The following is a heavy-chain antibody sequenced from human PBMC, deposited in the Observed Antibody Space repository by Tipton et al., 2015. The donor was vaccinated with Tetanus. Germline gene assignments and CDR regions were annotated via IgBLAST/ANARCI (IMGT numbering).Heavy chain of an antibody. J-gene: IGHJ4*02. CDR3: VRAPYNSPGKYYFDC. Sequence: LRLSCTVSGGSIRSGDYSWNWIRQPPGKGLEWLAYISPSGRTNSNYPLKSRITISQDKSKNHFSLRLTSVTAADTAIYYCVRAPYNSPGKYYFDCWGQGTLVTVSS. CDR1: GGSIRSGDYS. D-gene: IGHD1-1*01. V-gene: IGHV4-61*05. CDR2: ISPSGRT.